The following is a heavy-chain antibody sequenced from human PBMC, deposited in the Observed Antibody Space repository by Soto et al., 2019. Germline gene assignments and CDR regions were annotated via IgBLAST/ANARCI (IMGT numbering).Heavy chain of an antibody. Sequence: PGCSLILSCAASGFTFSSYAMSWVRQAPGKGLEWVSAISGSGGSTYYADSVKGRFTISRDNSKNTLYLQMNSLRAEDTAVYYCAKDSLFGELSSWGQGTLVTVSS. J-gene: IGHJ5*02. V-gene: IGHV3-23*01. D-gene: IGHD3-10*01. CDR1: GFTFSSYA. CDR2: ISGSGGST. CDR3: AKDSLFGELSS.